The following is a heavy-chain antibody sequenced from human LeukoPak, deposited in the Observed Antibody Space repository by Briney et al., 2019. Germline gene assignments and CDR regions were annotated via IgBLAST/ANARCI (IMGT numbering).Heavy chain of an antibody. CDR2: IRYDGGNK. CDR1: GFTFSSYG. V-gene: IGHV3-30*02. Sequence: GGSLRLSCAASGFTFSSYGMHWVRQAPGKGLEWVAFIRYDGGNKYYADSVKGRFTISRDNSKNTLYLQMNSLRAEDTAVYYCAKDLVGWNYYGSTWFDPWGQGTLVTVSS. D-gene: IGHD3-10*01. CDR3: AKDLVGWNYYGSTWFDP. J-gene: IGHJ5*02.